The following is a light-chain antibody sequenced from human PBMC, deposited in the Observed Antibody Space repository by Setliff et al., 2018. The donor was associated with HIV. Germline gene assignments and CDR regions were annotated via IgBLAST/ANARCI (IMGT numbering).Light chain of an antibody. Sequence: QSVLAQPPSVSGSPGQSITLSCTGTSSDVGSYNFVSWYQQHPGRAPKLMIYDVTKRPSGVSDRFSGSKSGNTASLTISGLQTEAEADYYCCSYTSSLTYVFGTGTKGTVL. CDR2: DVT. V-gene: IGLV2-14*03. J-gene: IGLJ1*01. CDR3: CSYTSSLTYV. CDR1: SSDVGSYNF.